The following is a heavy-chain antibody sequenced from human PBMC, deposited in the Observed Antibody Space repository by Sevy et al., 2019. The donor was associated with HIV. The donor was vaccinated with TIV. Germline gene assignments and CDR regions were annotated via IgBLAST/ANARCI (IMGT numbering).Heavy chain of an antibody. J-gene: IGHJ5*02. D-gene: IGHD3-3*01. CDR1: GYAISSGYH. CDR3: ARVGRFLESLLRASNWLDP. CDR2: IYQTGIT. Sequence: SETLSLTCSVSGYAISSGYHWAWIRQPPGKGLEFIGTIYQTGITFYSPALMRRATIEVDTSKNQFSLKLNSVTAADTAVYYCARVGRFLESLLRASNWLDPWGQGTLVTVSS. V-gene: IGHV4-38-2*02.